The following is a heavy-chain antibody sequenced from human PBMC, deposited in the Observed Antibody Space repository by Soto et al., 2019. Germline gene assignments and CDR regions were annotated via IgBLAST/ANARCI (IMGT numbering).Heavy chain of an antibody. J-gene: IGHJ6*02. CDR2: IDPSDSYT. CDR3: ATWAPSLPGGYYTPGMDV. V-gene: IGHV5-10-1*01. CDR1: GYSFTSYC. D-gene: IGHD3-3*01. Sequence: GESLKISCKGSGYSFTSYCISWVRQIPGKVLEWMGRIDPSDSYTNYSPSFQGHVTISADKSISTAYLQWSSLKASDTAMYYCATWAPSLPGGYYTPGMDVWGQGTTVTVSS.